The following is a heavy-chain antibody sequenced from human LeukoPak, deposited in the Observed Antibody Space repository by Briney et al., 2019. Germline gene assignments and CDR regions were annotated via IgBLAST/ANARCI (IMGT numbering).Heavy chain of an antibody. CDR2: ISDIGSI. D-gene: IGHD2/OR15-2a*01. V-gene: IGHV4-59*08. CDR3: AGHHPRNTVDF. J-gene: IGHJ4*02. Sequence: SETLSLTCTVSGGSISSYYWSWIRQPLGKGLEWVAYISDIGSINYNPSLKSRVTISLDTSKNQFSLKLSSVTAADTAVYYCAGHHPRNTVDFWGQGTLVTVSS. CDR1: GGSISSYY.